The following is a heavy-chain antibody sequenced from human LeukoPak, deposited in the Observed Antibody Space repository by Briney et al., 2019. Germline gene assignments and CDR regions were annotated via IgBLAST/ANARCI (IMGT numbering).Heavy chain of an antibody. J-gene: IGHJ4*02. CDR1: GFTFSSYS. Sequence: PGGSLRLSCAASGFTFSSYSMNWVRQAPGKGLEWVSSISSSSSYIYYADSVKGRFTISRDNAKNSLYLQMNSLRAEDTAVYHCARAGYCSGGSCYRDFDYWGQGTLVTVSS. CDR3: ARAGYCSGGSCYRDFDY. CDR2: ISSSSSYI. V-gene: IGHV3-21*01. D-gene: IGHD2-15*01.